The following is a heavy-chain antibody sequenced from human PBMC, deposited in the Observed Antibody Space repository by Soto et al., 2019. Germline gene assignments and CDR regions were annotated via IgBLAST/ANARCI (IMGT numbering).Heavy chain of an antibody. CDR1: GGTFSSYA. Sequence: QVQLVQSGAEVKKPGSSVKVSCKASGGTFSSYAISWVRQAPGQGLEWMGGIIPIFGTANYAQKFQGRVTITADESTSTAYMELSSLRSEDTAVYYCASSEAYRSGSRGHYSYYYGMDVWGQGTTVTVSS. V-gene: IGHV1-69*01. CDR2: IIPIFGTA. D-gene: IGHD3-10*01. J-gene: IGHJ6*02. CDR3: ASSEAYRSGSRGHYSYYYGMDV.